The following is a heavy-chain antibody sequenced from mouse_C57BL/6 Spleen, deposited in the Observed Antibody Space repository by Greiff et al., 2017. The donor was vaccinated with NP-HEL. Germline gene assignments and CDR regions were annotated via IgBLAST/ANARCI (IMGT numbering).Heavy chain of an antibody. J-gene: IGHJ3*01. CDR2: ISYDGSN. CDR3: ARGPDYGSSRVAY. CDR1: GYSITRGYY. Sequence: EVKLMESGPGLVKPSQSLSLTCSVTGYSITRGYYWNWIRQFPGNKLELMGYISYDGSNNYNPSLKNRFSITRDTSKNQFFLKLNSVTTEDTATYYCARGPDYGSSRVAYWGKGTLVTVSA. D-gene: IGHD1-1*01. V-gene: IGHV3-6*01.